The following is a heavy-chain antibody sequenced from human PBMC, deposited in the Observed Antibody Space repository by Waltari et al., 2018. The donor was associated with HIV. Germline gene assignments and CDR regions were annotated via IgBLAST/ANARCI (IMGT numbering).Heavy chain of an antibody. CDR2: ISYDGSNK. CDR1: GFTFSSYA. Sequence: QVQLVESGGGVVQPGRSLRLSCAASGFTFSSYAMHWVCQAPGKGLEWVAVISYDGSNKYYADSVKGRFTISRDNSKNTLYLQMNSLRAEDTAVYYCARDPYYYDTTYGMDVWGQGTTVTVSS. D-gene: IGHD3-22*01. CDR3: ARDPYYYDTTYGMDV. V-gene: IGHV3-30-3*01. J-gene: IGHJ6*02.